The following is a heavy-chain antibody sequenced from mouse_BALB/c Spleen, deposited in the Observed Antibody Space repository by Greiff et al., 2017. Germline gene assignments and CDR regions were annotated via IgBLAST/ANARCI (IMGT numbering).Heavy chain of an antibody. J-gene: IGHJ2*01. CDR2: ISSGGSYT. CDR1: GFTFSSYG. V-gene: IGHV5-6*01. Sequence: EVQRVESGGDLVKPGGSLKLSCAASGFTFSSYGMSWVRQTPDKRLEWVATISSGGSYTYYPDSVKGRFTISRDNAKNTLYLQMSSLKSEDTAMYYCARPDGYHGGFDYWGQGTTLTVSS. CDR3: ARPDGYHGGFDY. D-gene: IGHD2-3*01.